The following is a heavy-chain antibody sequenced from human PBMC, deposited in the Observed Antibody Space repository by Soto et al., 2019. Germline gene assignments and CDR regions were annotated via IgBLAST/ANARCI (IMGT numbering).Heavy chain of an antibody. Sequence: SETLSLTCTGYGESFSGYYWSWIRQSPGKGLEWIGEIDHSGSINYNPSLKSRVTISVDTSNNHFSLKLTSVTAADTAVYHCARSLAWGSHYYFSYGMDVWGQGTTVTVPS. J-gene: IGHJ6*02. D-gene: IGHD3-16*01. V-gene: IGHV4-34*01. CDR1: GESFSGYY. CDR3: ARSLAWGSHYYFSYGMDV. CDR2: IDHSGSI.